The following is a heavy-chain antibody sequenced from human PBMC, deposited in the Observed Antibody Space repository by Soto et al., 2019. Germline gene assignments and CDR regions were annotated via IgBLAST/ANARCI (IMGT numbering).Heavy chain of an antibody. D-gene: IGHD4-17*01. Sequence: EVQLLESGGGLVQPGGSLRLTCAASGFTFSSYAMSWVRQAPGKGLEWVSAISGSGGSTYYADSVKGRFTISRDNSKNTLYLQMNSLRAEDTAVYYCAKGGEYGDSYFDYWGQGTLVTVSS. CDR2: ISGSGGST. J-gene: IGHJ4*02. CDR3: AKGGEYGDSYFDY. V-gene: IGHV3-23*01. CDR1: GFTFSSYA.